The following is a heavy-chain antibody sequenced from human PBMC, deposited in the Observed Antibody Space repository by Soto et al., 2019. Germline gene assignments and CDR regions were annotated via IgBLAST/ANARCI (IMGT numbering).Heavy chain of an antibody. J-gene: IGHJ5*02. CDR3: AGDQRNSKPSRHNWFDP. D-gene: IGHD4-4*01. Sequence: QVQLVQSGAEVKKPGSSVKVSCKASGGTFSSYAISWVRQAPGQGLEWMGGIIPIFGTANYAQKFQGRVTITADESTGTAYMELSSLRSEDTAVYYCAGDQRNSKPSRHNWFDPWGQGTLVTVSS. CDR1: GGTFSSYA. CDR2: IIPIFGTA. V-gene: IGHV1-69*01.